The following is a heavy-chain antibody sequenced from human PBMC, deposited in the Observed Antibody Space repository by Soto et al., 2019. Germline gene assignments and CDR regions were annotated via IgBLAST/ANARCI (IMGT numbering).Heavy chain of an antibody. CDR3: ARAGDKRGGGY. Sequence: EVQLVESGGGLVKPGGSLRLSCAASGFTFSSYSMNWVRQAPGKGLEWVSSISRSSSYIYYADSVKGRFTISRDNAKHSLYLQMNSLRAEDTAVYYCARAGDKRGGGYGGQGTLVTVSS. D-gene: IGHD3-16*01. J-gene: IGHJ4*02. V-gene: IGHV3-21*01. CDR1: GFTFSSYS. CDR2: ISRSSSYI.